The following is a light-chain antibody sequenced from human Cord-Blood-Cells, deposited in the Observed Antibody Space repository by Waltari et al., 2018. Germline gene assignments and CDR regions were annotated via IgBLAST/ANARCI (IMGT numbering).Light chain of an antibody. CDR1: SSNIGNNY. CDR2: DNN. Sequence: QSVLTQPPSVSAAPGQKVTIPCSGSSSNIGNNYVSWSQQLPGTAPKLLIYDNNKRPSGIPDRFSGSKSGTSATLGITGLQTGDEADYYCGTWDSSLSAYVFGTGTKVTVL. J-gene: IGLJ1*01. CDR3: GTWDSSLSAYV. V-gene: IGLV1-51*01.